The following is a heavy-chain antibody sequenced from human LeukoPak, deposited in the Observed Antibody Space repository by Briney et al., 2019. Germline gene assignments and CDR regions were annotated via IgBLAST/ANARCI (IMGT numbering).Heavy chain of an antibody. CDR1: GLTFFSYA. D-gene: IGHD2-2*01. V-gene: IGHV3-23*01. CDR3: AKDHLTPQNPRPNIVVVPRPNYGMDV. Sequence: GALRLSCAASGLTFFSYAMRCVGHAPGKGREWVSSIIGSGGSTYYADPVKGKYTNCRDNSKNTLDMQMNSLRAEDTAVYCCAKDHLTPQNPRPNIVVVPRPNYGMDVWGQGTTVTVSS. J-gene: IGHJ6*02. CDR2: IIGSGGST.